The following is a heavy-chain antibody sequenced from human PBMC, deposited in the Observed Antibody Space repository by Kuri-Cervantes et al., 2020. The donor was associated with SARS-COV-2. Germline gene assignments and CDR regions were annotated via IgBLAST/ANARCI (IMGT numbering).Heavy chain of an antibody. Sequence: ASVKVSCKASGYTFTSYGISWVRQAPGQGLEWMGWISAYNGNTNYAQKLQGRVTMTTDTSTSTAYMELRSLRSDDTAVYYCAGHTIYSSGWYRGIDYWGQGTLVTVSS. J-gene: IGHJ4*02. CDR2: ISAYNGNT. CDR1: GYTFTSYG. CDR3: AGHTIYSSGWYRGIDY. D-gene: IGHD6-19*01. V-gene: IGHV1-18*01.